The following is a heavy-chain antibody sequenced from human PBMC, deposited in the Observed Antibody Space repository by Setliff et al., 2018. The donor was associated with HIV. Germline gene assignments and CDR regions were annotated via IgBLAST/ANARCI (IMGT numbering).Heavy chain of an antibody. CDR2: TYYSGST. CDR1: GDSISSHY. V-gene: IGHV4-59*11. J-gene: IGHJ4*02. CDR3: TRGPEGEAGGDY. D-gene: IGHD1-26*01. Sequence: PSETLSLTCTVSGDSISSHYWNWIRQPPGKALEWIGYTYYSGSTNYNPSFKSRVTISVDRSKRQFPLNLSSVTAADTAIYYCTRGPEGEAGGDYWGQGILVTVSS.